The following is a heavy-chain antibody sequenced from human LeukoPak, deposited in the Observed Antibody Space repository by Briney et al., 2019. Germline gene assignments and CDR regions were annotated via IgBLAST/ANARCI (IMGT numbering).Heavy chain of an antibody. Sequence: PGGSLRLSCAASGFTFSSYSMNWVRQAPGKGLEWVSSISSSSSYIYYADSVKGRFTISRDNAKNSLYLQMNSLRAEDTAVYYCARDIGWYGDERPDNPSYWGQGTLVTVSS. CDR2: ISSSSSYI. CDR3: ARDIGWYGDERPDNPSY. J-gene: IGHJ4*02. D-gene: IGHD4-17*01. CDR1: GFTFSSYS. V-gene: IGHV3-21*01.